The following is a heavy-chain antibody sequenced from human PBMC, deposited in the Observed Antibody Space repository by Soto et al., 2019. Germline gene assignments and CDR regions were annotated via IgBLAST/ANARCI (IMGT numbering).Heavy chain of an antibody. J-gene: IGHJ3*01. CDR3: ANPRSVFLLVYSEFRVKETIAVFD. V-gene: IGHV3-23*01. CDR2: ISGSGGST. CDR1: GFTFSSYA. Sequence: PGGSLRLSCAASGFTFSSYAMSWVRQAPGKGLEWVSAISGSGGSTYYADSVKGRFTISRDNSKNTLYLQMNSLSAEDTAVYYGANPRSVFLLVYSEFRVKETIAVFDFGGKGQW. D-gene: IGHD3-9*01.